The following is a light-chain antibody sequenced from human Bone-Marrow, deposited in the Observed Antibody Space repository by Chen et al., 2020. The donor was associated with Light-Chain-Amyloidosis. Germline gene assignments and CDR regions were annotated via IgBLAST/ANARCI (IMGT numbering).Light chain of an antibody. CDR2: GSS. V-gene: IGKV3-20*01. CDR1: QTIRSNY. CDR3: QQYGTSPLT. J-gene: IGKJ4*01. Sequence: EIVLTQSPGSLSLSPGEGANISCRASQTIRSNYLTWYQQKFGQAARLLIYGSSSRATGIPDRFTGSGSSTDFTLTFNRLETEDFAMYYCQQYGTSPLTFGGGSEVEIK.